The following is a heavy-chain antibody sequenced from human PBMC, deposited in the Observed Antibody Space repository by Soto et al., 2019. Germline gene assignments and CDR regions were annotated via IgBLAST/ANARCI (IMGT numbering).Heavy chain of an antibody. D-gene: IGHD3-10*01. CDR2: IYYSGST. Sequence: SETLSLTCTVSGGSISSSSYYWGWIRQPPGKGLEWIGSIYYSGSTYYNPSLKSRVTISVDTSKNQFSLKLSSVTAEDTAVYYCARAGLMVRGVLDYWGQGTLVTVSS. V-gene: IGHV4-39*01. J-gene: IGHJ4*02. CDR3: ARAGLMVRGVLDY. CDR1: GGSISSSSYY.